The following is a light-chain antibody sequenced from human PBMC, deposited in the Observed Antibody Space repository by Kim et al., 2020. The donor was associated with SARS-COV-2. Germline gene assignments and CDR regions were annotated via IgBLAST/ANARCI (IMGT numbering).Light chain of an antibody. CDR2: YKH. V-gene: IGLV3-19*01. Sequence: ALGQTVRITCHGDSLRNFSASWYQQMPGLAPVLVIYYKHNRPSGIPDRFSGSTSGNTASLTITEAQAEDEADYYCSSWDSINDQWVFGGGTKLTVL. CDR3: SSWDSINDQWV. J-gene: IGLJ3*02. CDR1: SLRNFS.